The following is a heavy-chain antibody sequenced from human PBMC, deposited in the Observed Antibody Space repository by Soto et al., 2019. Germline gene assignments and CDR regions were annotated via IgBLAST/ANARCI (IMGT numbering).Heavy chain of an antibody. D-gene: IGHD3-3*01. V-gene: IGHV1-18*01. CDR3: ARVMRVYYDFWSGSSYYMGV. J-gene: IGHJ6*03. Sequence: ASVKVSCKASGYTFTSYGISWVRQAPGQGLEWMGWISAYNGNTNYAQKLQGRVTMTTDTSTSTAYMELRSLRSDDTAVYYCARVMRVYYDFWSGSSYYMGVWGKGTTVTVSS. CDR2: ISAYNGNT. CDR1: GYTFTSYG.